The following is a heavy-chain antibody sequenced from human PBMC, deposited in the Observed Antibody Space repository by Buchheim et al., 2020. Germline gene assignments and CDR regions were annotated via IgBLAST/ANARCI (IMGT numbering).Heavy chain of an antibody. CDR1: GGSLSTSNC. Sequence: QVQLQESGPGLVKPSGTLSLTCAVSGGSLSTSNCWSWVRQPPGKGLEWIGEICHSGSTYYNPSLKSRVTISLDKSKSQFSLKVNSVTAADTAVYYCARDSLSWNDEFYGMDVWGQGTT. CDR2: ICHSGST. D-gene: IGHD1-1*01. V-gene: IGHV4-4*02. J-gene: IGHJ6*02. CDR3: ARDSLSWNDEFYGMDV.